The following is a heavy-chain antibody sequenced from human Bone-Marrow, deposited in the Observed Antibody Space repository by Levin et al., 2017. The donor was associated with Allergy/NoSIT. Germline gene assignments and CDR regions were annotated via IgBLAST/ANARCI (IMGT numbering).Heavy chain of an antibody. CDR1: GVSITTPF. V-gene: IGHV4-4*07. Sequence: SQTLSLTCGVSGVSITTPFWSWIRQAPGKRLEWVGRIYFNGNNNYNPSLKSRVTMSVDTSKKQVSLNLTSVTAADTAIYYCAREYFGSYDNWGQGILVTVS. CDR3: AREYFGSYDN. D-gene: IGHD1-26*01. CDR2: IYFNGNN. J-gene: IGHJ4*02.